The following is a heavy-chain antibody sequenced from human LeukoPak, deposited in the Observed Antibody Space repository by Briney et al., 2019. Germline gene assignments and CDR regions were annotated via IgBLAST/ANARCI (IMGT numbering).Heavy chain of an antibody. J-gene: IGHJ4*02. CDR2: ISAYNANT. CDR1: GYTLNAYY. CDR3: ARDLSPAYFDY. Sequence: ASVKVSCKASGYTLNAYYMHWVRQAPGQGLEWMGWISAYNANTNYAQKLQGRDTMTTDTSTSTAYMELRSLRSDDTAVYYCARDLSPAYFDYWGQGTLVTVSS. V-gene: IGHV1-18*04.